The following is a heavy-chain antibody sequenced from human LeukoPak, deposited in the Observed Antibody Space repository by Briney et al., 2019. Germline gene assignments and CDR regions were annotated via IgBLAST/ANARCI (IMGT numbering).Heavy chain of an antibody. CDR2: ISWNSGSI. CDR3: AKDPNRYSSSWYFFVY. CDR1: GFTFDDYA. J-gene: IGHJ4*02. Sequence: GGSLRLSCAASGFTFDDYAMHWVRQAPGKGLEWVSGISWNSGSIGYADSVKGRFTISRDNAKNSLYLQMNSLRAEDTALYYCAKDPNRYSSSWYFFVYGGQGTPVTVSS. D-gene: IGHD6-13*01. V-gene: IGHV3-9*01.